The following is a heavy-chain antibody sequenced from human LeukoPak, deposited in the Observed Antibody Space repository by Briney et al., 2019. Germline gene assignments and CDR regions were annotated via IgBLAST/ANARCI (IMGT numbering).Heavy chain of an antibody. Sequence: GGSLRLSCAASGFTFSSYAMSWVRQAPGKGLEWVSAISGSGGSAYYADSVKGRFTISRDNSKNTLYLQMNSLRAEDTAVYYCARDPEIELWAPYDYWGQGSLVTVSS. CDR2: ISGSGGSA. CDR3: ARDPEIELWAPYDY. D-gene: IGHD5-18*01. J-gene: IGHJ4*02. CDR1: GFTFSSYA. V-gene: IGHV3-23*01.